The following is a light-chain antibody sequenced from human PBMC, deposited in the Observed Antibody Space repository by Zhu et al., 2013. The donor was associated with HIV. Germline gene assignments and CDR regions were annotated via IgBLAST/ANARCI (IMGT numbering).Light chain of an antibody. V-gene: IGKV1-39*01. Sequence: DIQMTQSPSYLSASVRDRVTITCRSSQNIVFYLNWYRQKPGKAPEVLIWRASNLEDGVPSRFSGSGFGTEFALTITSLQPEDFATYFCHQTHSIPFSFGPGYQSG. CDR3: HQTHSIPFS. CDR1: QNIVFY. CDR2: RAS. J-gene: IGKJ3*01.